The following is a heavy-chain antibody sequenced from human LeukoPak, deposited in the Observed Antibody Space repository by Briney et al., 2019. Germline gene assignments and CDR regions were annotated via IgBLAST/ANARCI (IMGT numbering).Heavy chain of an antibody. Sequence: GASVKVSCKASGYTFTSYYMHWVRQAPGQGLEWMGIINPSGGSTSYAQKLQGRVTMTTDTSTSTAYMELRSLRSDDTAVYYCARDRPYSGSYGFDYWGQGTLVTVSS. V-gene: IGHV1-46*01. CDR1: GYTFTSYY. CDR2: INPSGGST. J-gene: IGHJ4*02. D-gene: IGHD1-26*01. CDR3: ARDRPYSGSYGFDY.